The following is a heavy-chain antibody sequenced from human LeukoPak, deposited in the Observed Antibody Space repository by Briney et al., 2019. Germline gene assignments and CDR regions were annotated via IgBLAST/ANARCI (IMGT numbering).Heavy chain of an antibody. CDR3: ARGRAHYYYYYMDV. J-gene: IGHJ6*03. CDR1: GYSITSGYY. V-gene: IGHV4-34*01. CDR2: INHSGST. Sequence: PSETLSLTCAVSGYSITSGYYWSWIRQPPGKGLEWIGEINHSGSTNYNPSLKSRVTISVDTSKNQFSLKLSSVTAADTAVYYCARGRAHYYYYYMDVWGKGTTVTVSS.